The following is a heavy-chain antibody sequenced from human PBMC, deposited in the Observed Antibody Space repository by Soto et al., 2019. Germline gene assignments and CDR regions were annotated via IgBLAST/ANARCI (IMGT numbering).Heavy chain of an antibody. Sequence: GASVKVSCKPSGVSIRNLDIHWVRQAPGQGLEWMGIINPSGGSTSYAQKFQGRVTMTRDTSTSTAYMELSSLRSEDTAVYYCARGYSSGYGMDVWGQGTTVTVSS. CDR2: INPSGGST. J-gene: IGHJ6*02. V-gene: IGHV1-46*01. CDR1: GVSIRNLD. CDR3: ARGYSSGYGMDV. D-gene: IGHD6-19*01.